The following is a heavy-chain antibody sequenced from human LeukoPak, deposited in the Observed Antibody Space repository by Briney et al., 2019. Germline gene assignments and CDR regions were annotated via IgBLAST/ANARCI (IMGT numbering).Heavy chain of an antibody. CDR3: ARGITAMVTDY. CDR1: GFTFSTYG. CDR2: ISYDGSNK. V-gene: IGHV3-30*03. J-gene: IGHJ4*02. D-gene: IGHD5-18*01. Sequence: PGGSLRLSCAASGFTFSTYGMHWVRQAPGKGLEWVAVISYDGSNKYYADSVKGRFTIPRDNSKNTLYLQMNSLRAEDTAVYYCARGITAMVTDYWGQGTLVTVSS.